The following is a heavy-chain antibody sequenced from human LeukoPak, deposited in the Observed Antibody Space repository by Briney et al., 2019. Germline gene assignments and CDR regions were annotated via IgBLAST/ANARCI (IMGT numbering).Heavy chain of an antibody. J-gene: IGHJ4*02. Sequence: SETLSLTCAVYGGSFSGYYWSWIRQPPGKGLEWIGEINHSGNTNYNPSLKSRVTISVDTSKNQFSLKLGSVTAADTAVYYCARETRIAVAGHDYFDYWGQGTLVTVSS. CDR2: INHSGNT. V-gene: IGHV4-34*01. CDR3: ARETRIAVAGHDYFDY. D-gene: IGHD6-19*01. CDR1: GGSFSGYY.